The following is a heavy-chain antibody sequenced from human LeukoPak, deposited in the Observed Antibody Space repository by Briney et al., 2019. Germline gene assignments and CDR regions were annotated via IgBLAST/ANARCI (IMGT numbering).Heavy chain of an antibody. J-gene: IGHJ2*01. D-gene: IGHD4-17*01. CDR1: GGSFSGYY. CDR3: ARGVYGDYGVWWYFDL. V-gene: IGHV4-34*01. Sequence: SETLSLTCAVYGGSFSGYYWSWIRQPPGKGLEWIGEINHSGSTNYNPSLKSRVTISVDTSKNQFSPKLSSVTAADTAMYYCARGVYGDYGVWWYFDLWGRGTLVTVSS. CDR2: INHSGST.